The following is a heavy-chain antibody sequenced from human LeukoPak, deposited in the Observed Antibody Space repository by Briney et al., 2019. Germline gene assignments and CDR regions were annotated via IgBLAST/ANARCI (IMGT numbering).Heavy chain of an antibody. V-gene: IGHV1-2*02. CDR2: INPNSGGT. CDR3: ARVFQGYSNYFDY. Sequence: ASVKVSCKASGYTFTGYYMHWVRQAPGQGLEWMGWINPNSGGTNYAQKFQGRVTMTRDMSISTAYMELSRLRSDDTAVYYCARVFQGYSNYFDYWGQGTLVTVSS. J-gene: IGHJ4*02. D-gene: IGHD3-22*01. CDR1: GYTFTGYY.